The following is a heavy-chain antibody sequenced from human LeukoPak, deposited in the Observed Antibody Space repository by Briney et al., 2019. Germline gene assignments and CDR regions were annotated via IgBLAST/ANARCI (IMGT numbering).Heavy chain of an antibody. CDR3: ARVVPGAAVYFDL. CDR2: IYGDGTT. V-gene: IGHV3-53*01. J-gene: IGHJ2*01. D-gene: IGHD2-2*01. Sequence: PGGSLRLPCAVSGFTVEINYMSWVRQAPGKGLEWVSVIYGDGTTYYGDSVKGRFTISRETSKNTVYLQMKSLRADDTAVYFCARVVPGAAVYFDLWGRGTLVTVSS. CDR1: GFTVEINY.